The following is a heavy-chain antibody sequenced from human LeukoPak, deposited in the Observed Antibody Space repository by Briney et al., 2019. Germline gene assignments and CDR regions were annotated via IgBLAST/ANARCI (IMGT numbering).Heavy chain of an antibody. V-gene: IGHV1-8*01. Sequence: ASVKVSCKASGYTFTNYDVNWVRQASGQGLEWMGWMNPISANTGFAQKFQGRVTITRNTSISTAYMELSSLRSEDTAVYYCASQRGCGGDCYWVFDYWGQGTLVTVSS. D-gene: IGHD2-21*02. J-gene: IGHJ4*02. CDR1: GYTFTNYD. CDR2: MNPISANT. CDR3: ASQRGCGGDCYWVFDY.